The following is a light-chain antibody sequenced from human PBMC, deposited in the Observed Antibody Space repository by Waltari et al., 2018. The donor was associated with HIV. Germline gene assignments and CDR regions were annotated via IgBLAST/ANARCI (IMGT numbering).Light chain of an antibody. CDR1: QSISSY. CDR3: QQRSNWH. V-gene: IGKV3D-11*02. J-gene: IGKJ3*01. Sequence: EIMLTQSPATLSLSPGERANRSCRASQSISSYLAWYQQKPGQAPRLLIYDASNRASGIPARFSGSGYGTDFTLTISSLEPEDFALYYCQQRSNWHFGPGTKVDI. CDR2: DAS.